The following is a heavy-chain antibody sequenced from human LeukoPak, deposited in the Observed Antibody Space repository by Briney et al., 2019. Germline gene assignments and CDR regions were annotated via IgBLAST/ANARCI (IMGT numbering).Heavy chain of an antibody. CDR1: AFTFTNYG. V-gene: IGHV1-18*01. J-gene: IGHJ6*02. CDR2: ISAYNGKT. Sequence: ASVKDSCKASAFTFTNYGFSWVRQAPGQGLEWLGWISAYNGKTNYTQKLQGRVTMTTDTSTSTAYMELRSLRSDDTAVYYCASEVYFGSGIDYFYGMDVWGQGTKVTLSS. D-gene: IGHD3-10*01. CDR3: ASEVYFGSGIDYFYGMDV.